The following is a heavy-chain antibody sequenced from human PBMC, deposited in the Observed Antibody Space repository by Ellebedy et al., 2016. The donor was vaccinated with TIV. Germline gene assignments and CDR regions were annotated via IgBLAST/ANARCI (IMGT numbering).Heavy chain of an antibody. V-gene: IGHV5-51*01. Sequence: KVSCKGSGYSFASYWIVWVRQLPGKGLEWMGNIYPGDSDTRYSASFQGQVTISADRSISTAYLQWSSLKASDRAMYYCARYGVSGTTMSWFDPWGQGTLVTVSS. CDR3: ARYGVSGTTMSWFDP. D-gene: IGHD1-7*01. CDR1: GYSFASYW. J-gene: IGHJ5*02. CDR2: IYPGDSDT.